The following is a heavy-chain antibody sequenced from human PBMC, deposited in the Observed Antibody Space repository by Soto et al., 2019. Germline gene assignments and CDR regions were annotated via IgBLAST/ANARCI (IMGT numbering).Heavy chain of an antibody. CDR1: GFNFGNYA. CDR3: AKDKGGTPYYLDS. Sequence: VLLVESGGGLVQPGGSLRLSCAVSGFNFGNYAMHWVRQAPGKGLEWVAAVNWNSDKVAYAGSVLGRFTIFRDSAKNSLHLQMNDLTTEDTAFYYCAKDKGGTPYYLDSWGQGILVTVSS. CDR2: VNWNSDKV. V-gene: IGHV3-9*01. J-gene: IGHJ4*02. D-gene: IGHD6-25*01.